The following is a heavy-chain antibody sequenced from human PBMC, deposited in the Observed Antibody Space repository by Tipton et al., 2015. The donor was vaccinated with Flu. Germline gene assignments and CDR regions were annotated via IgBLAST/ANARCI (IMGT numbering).Heavy chain of an antibody. CDR3: ARGVYGDDGAYDI. J-gene: IGHJ2*01. V-gene: IGHV4-59*02. D-gene: IGHD4/OR15-4a*01. CDR1: GTSVSSYY. CDR2: VSYSGYT. Sequence: TLSLTCIVSGTSVSSYYWSWFRQSPEKGLEWIGYVSYSGYTNYSPSLKSRVTLSLTVSKNNFSLRLTSVTAADTAVYFCARGVYGDDGAYDIWGRGTPVVVSS.